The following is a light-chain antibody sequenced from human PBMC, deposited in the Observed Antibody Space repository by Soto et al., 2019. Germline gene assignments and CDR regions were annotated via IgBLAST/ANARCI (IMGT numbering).Light chain of an antibody. V-gene: IGLV2-14*01. CDR2: EVS. CDR1: SSDVGGFDF. CDR3: SSYTNSDNLV. Sequence: QSVLTQPASVSGSPGQSVTISCTGTSSDVGGFDFVSWYQKHPGKAPKLVIYEVSLRPSGVSDRFSGSKSANTASLTISGLQAEDDSDYYCSSYTNSDNLVFGGGTKLTVL. J-gene: IGLJ2*01.